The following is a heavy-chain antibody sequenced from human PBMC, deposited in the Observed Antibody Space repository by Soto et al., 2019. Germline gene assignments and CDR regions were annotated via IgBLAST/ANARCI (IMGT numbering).Heavy chain of an antibody. V-gene: IGHV3-23*01. CDR1: GFNFSPYA. CDR3: TKVPARAQSAFFHH. J-gene: IGHJ4*02. Sequence: DVQLSESGGGLMQPGGSLRLSCAASGFNFSPYAMSWVRQAPWKGLEWVSGIGGGSDRSRHYKDSVEGRFTISLDNSKQMLCLDMNPLRAEARGVYYCTKVPARAQSAFFHHWGQGIMVTVPS. CDR2: IGGGSDRSR.